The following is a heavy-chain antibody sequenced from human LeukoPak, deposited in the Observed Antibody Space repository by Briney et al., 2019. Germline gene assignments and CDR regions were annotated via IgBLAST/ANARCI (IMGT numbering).Heavy chain of an antibody. CDR1: VFTVSRNY. Sequence: GGSLRLSCAASVFTVSRNYMSWVRQARGKGLEWVSVIYSGGSTYYADSVKGRFTISRDNSKNTLYLQMNSLRAEDTAVYYCARGWGIAVDYWGQGTLVTVSS. V-gene: IGHV3-53*01. CDR3: ARGWGIAVDY. CDR2: IYSGGST. J-gene: IGHJ4*02. D-gene: IGHD6-19*01.